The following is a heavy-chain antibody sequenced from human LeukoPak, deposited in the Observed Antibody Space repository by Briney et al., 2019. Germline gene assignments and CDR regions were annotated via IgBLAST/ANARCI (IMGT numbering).Heavy chain of an antibody. CDR2: IYHSGST. Sequence: ASETLSLTCTVSGYSISSGYYWGWIRQPPGKGLEWIGSIYHSGSTYYNPSLKSRVTISVDTSKNQFSLKLSSVTAADTAVYYCARDVGGWGNDWGQGTLVTVSS. V-gene: IGHV4-38-2*02. CDR1: GYSISSGYY. D-gene: IGHD3-16*01. CDR3: ARDVGGWGND. J-gene: IGHJ4*02.